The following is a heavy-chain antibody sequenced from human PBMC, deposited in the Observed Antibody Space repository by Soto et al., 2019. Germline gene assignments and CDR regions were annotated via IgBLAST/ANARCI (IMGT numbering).Heavy chain of an antibody. Sequence: PGGSLRLSCAASGFTFSSYAMSWVRQAPGKELEWVSAISGSGGSTYYADSVKGRFTISRDNSKNTLYLQMNSLRAEDTAVYYCAKDQQEYYYDSSGYYGWNWFDPWGQGTLVTVSS. CDR3: AKDQQEYYYDSSGYYGWNWFDP. CDR1: GFTFSSYA. CDR2: ISGSGGST. J-gene: IGHJ5*02. V-gene: IGHV3-23*01. D-gene: IGHD3-22*01.